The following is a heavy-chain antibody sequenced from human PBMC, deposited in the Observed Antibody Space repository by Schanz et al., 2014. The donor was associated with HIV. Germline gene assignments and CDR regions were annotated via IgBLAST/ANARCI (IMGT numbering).Heavy chain of an antibody. CDR3: ARKGGDGYERLDV. V-gene: IGHV1-8*01. J-gene: IGHJ6*02. CDR1: GYSFTTDE. D-gene: IGHD2-21*01. CDR2: MNPNSGNT. Sequence: QVQLVQSGAEVRKPGASVKVSCKPSGYSFTTDEINWVRQATGQGLEWMGWMNPNSGNTGFAQKFQGRVTMTRNTSIDTVYMELSSLRSEDTAVYYCARKGGDGYERLDVWGQGTTVTVSS.